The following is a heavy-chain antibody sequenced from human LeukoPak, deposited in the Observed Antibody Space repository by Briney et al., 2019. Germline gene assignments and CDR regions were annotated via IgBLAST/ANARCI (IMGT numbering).Heavy chain of an antibody. Sequence: SETLSLTCAVSGGSISSGGYSWSWIRQPPGKGLEWIGYIYHTGNTYYNPSLKSRVTISIDRSKNQFSLKLSSVTAADTAVFYCARGVGSSSWYYFDYWGQGTLVTVSS. CDR1: GGSISSGGYS. CDR2: IYHTGNT. CDR3: ARGVGSSSWYYFDY. J-gene: IGHJ4*02. D-gene: IGHD6-13*01. V-gene: IGHV4-30-2*01.